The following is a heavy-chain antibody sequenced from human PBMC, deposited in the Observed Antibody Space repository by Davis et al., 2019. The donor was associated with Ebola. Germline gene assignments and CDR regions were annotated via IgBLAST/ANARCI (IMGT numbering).Heavy chain of an antibody. J-gene: IGHJ4*02. Sequence: GESLKISCKGSGYTFSSYWIGWVRQMPGKGLEWMGIIYTGDSDTRYSPSFQGQVTISADKSISTAYLQWSSLKASDTALYYCARKGTWAFDSWGQGTLVTVSS. V-gene: IGHV5-51*01. CDR3: ARKGTWAFDS. D-gene: IGHD1-1*01. CDR2: IYTGDSDT. CDR1: GYTFSSYW.